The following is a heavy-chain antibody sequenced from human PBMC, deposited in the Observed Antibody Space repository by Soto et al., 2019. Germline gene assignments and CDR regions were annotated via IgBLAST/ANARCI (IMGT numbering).Heavy chain of an antibody. D-gene: IGHD3-10*01. J-gene: IGHJ4*02. CDR1: GGTFSSYA. CDR3: ARDRVTMVRGVITHGTFFDY. CDR2: IIPIFGTA. Sequence: ASVKVSCKASGGTFSSYAISWVRQAPGQGLEWMGGIIPIFGTANYAQKFQGRVTITADESTSTAYMELSSLRSEDTAVYYCARDRVTMVRGVITHGTFFDYWGQGTLVTVSS. V-gene: IGHV1-69*13.